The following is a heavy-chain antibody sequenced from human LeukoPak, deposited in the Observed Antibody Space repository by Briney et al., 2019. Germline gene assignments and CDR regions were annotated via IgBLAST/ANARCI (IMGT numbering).Heavy chain of an antibody. CDR3: ALPLRDGDFYFDY. CDR1: GFTFSSYA. D-gene: IGHD4-17*01. V-gene: IGHV3-74*01. J-gene: IGHJ4*02. CDR2: INRDGRST. Sequence: GGSLRLSCAASGFTFSSYAINWVRQAPGKGLVWVSRINRDGRSTNYADSVKGRFTISRDNAKNTVFLQMNSLRAEDTAVYYCALPLRDGDFYFDYWGQGTLVTVSS.